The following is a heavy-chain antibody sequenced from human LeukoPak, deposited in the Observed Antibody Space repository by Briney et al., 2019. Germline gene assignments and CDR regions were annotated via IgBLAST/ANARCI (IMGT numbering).Heavy chain of an antibody. J-gene: IGHJ4*02. D-gene: IGHD3-10*01. Sequence: PGGSLRLSCAASGFTVSSNYMSWVRQAPGKGLEWVSVIYSGGSTYYADSVKGRFTISRDNSKNTLYLQMNSLRAEDTAVYYCARGLTMVRGVTAFDHWGQGTLVTVSS. CDR3: ARGLTMVRGVTAFDH. CDR1: GFTVSSNY. CDR2: IYSGGST. V-gene: IGHV3-66*01.